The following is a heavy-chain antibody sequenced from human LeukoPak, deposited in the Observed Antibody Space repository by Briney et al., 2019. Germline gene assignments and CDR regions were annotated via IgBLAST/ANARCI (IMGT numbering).Heavy chain of an antibody. CDR1: GGSISSYY. J-gene: IGHJ3*01. Sequence: PSETLSLTCTVSGGSISSYYWSWIRQSPGKGLQWIGYIYYSGSTNYNPSLKSRVTISVDTSKNQFSLKLNSVTAADTAVYYCARTKPLDPFDFWGQGTLVTVSS. CDR2: IYYSGST. CDR3: ARTKPLDPFDF. V-gene: IGHV4-59*01.